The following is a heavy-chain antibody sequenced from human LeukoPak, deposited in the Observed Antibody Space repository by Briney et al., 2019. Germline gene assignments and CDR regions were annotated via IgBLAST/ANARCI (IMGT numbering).Heavy chain of an antibody. CDR3: AKTVGPLDY. CDR1: GFTFSSHW. D-gene: IGHD4-23*01. Sequence: GGSLRLSCAASGFTFSSHWMSWVRQAPGKGLEWVSVISGSGDSTYYGDSVKGRFTISRDNSKNTLYLQMNSLRAEDTAVYYCAKTVGPLDYWGQGTLVTVSS. J-gene: IGHJ4*02. CDR2: ISGSGDST. V-gene: IGHV3-23*01.